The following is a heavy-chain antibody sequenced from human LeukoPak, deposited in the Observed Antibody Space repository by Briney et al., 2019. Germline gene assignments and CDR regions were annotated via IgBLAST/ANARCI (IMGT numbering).Heavy chain of an antibody. D-gene: IGHD1-26*01. J-gene: IGHJ6*03. CDR1: GFTFSDYY. CDR2: ISSSGSTI. CDR3: ARVQGGSYRRGSYYYYYMDV. Sequence: GRSLRLSCAASGFTFSDYYMSWIRQAPGKGLEWVSYISSSGSTIYYADSVKGRFTISRDNAKNSLYLQMNSLRAEDTAVYYCARVQGGSYRRGSYYYYYMDVWGKGTTVTVSS. V-gene: IGHV3-11*04.